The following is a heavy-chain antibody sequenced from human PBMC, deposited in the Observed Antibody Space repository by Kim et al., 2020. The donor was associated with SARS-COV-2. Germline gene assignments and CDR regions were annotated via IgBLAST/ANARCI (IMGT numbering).Heavy chain of an antibody. CDR1: GGSISSYY. V-gene: IGHV4-59*08. D-gene: IGHD3-9*01. CDR3: ARHYRYFDWLLASTQPPFFDY. Sequence: SETLSLTCTVSGGSISSYYWSWIRQPPGKGLEWIGYIYYSGSTNYNPSLKSRVTISVDTSKNQFSLKLSSVTAADTAVYYCARHYRYFDWLLASTQPPFFDYWGQGTLVTVSS. CDR2: IYYSGST. J-gene: IGHJ4*02.